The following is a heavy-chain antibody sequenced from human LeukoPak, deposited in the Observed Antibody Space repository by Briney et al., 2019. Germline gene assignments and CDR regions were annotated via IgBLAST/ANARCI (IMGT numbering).Heavy chain of an antibody. CDR1: GGSFSGYY. CDR2: INHSGST. Sequence: SETLSLTCAVYGGSFSGYYWSWVRQPPGKGLEWIGEINHSGSTNYNPSLKSRVTISVDTSKNQFSLKLTSVTAADTAVYYCARAGTYSGSYRFDSWGQGTLVTVSS. D-gene: IGHD1-26*01. CDR3: ARAGTYSGSYRFDS. J-gene: IGHJ4*02. V-gene: IGHV4-34*01.